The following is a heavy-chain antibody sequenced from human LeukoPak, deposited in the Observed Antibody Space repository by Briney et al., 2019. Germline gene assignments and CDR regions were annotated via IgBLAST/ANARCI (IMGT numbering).Heavy chain of an antibody. CDR1: GGSISSYY. Sequence: SETLSLTCTVSGGSISSYYWSWIRQPPGKGLEWIGYIYYSGSTNYNPSLKSRVTISVDTSKNQFSLKLSSVTAADTAVYYCARSSWYDIIDYWGQGRLVTVSS. CDR2: IYYSGST. D-gene: IGHD6-13*01. J-gene: IGHJ4*02. V-gene: IGHV4-59*08. CDR3: ARSSWYDIIDY.